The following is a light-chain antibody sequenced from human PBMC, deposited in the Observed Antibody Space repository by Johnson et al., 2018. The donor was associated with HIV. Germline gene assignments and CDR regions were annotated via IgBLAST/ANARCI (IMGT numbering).Light chain of an antibody. J-gene: IGLJ1*01. Sequence: HSVLTQPPSVSAAPGQKVTISCSGSSSNIGNNYVSWYQQFPGTAPKLLIYDNNERPSGIPDRFSGSKSGTSATLGITGLQTGDEAEYYCATWDTSLSAGGVFGTGTKVTVL. CDR2: DNN. CDR3: ATWDTSLSAGGV. CDR1: SSNIGNNY. V-gene: IGLV1-51*01.